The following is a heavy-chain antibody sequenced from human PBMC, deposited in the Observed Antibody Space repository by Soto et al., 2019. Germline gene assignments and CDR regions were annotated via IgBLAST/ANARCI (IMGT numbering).Heavy chain of an antibody. V-gene: IGHV3-53*01. CDR2: IYSGGRT. Sequence: PGGSLRLSCVASGFTFSSYEMNWVRQAPGKGLEWVSVIYSGGRTYYADSVKGRFTISRDNSKNTLYLQMNSLRAEDTAVYYCARGIPRGYSYGSYYFDYWGQGTLVTVSS. CDR3: ARGIPRGYSYGSYYFDY. CDR1: GFTFSSYE. J-gene: IGHJ4*02. D-gene: IGHD5-18*01.